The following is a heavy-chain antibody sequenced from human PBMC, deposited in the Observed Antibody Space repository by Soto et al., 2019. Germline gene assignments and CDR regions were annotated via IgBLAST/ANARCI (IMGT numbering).Heavy chain of an antibody. Sequence: PGGSLRLSCAASGFAFSTYWMHWFRQVPGKGLVWVSRIKSDGSSTTYADSVKGRFTISRDNAKKTLYLQMNNLRVEDTAVYYCARFDGFGEGTWFEPWGQGTLVTVSS. CDR1: GFAFSTYW. J-gene: IGHJ5*02. CDR3: ARFDGFGEGTWFEP. D-gene: IGHD3-10*01. CDR2: IKSDGSST. V-gene: IGHV3-74*03.